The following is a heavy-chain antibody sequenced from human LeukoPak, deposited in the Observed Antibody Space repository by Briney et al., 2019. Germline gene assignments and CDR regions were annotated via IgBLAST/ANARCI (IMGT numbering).Heavy chain of an antibody. CDR1: GFTFSSYG. CDR3: VRDWDSSEDREFDY. CDR2: ISSSSSYI. V-gene: IGHV3-21*01. D-gene: IGHD3-22*01. J-gene: IGHJ4*02. Sequence: PGGSLRLSCAASGFTFSSYGMSWVRQAPGKGLEWVSSISSSSSYIYYADSVKGRFTISRDNAKNSLYLQMNSLRAEDTAVYYCVRDWDSSEDREFDYWGQGTLVTVSS.